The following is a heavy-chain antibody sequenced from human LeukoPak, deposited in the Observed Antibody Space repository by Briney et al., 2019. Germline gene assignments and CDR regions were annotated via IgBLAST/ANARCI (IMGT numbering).Heavy chain of an antibody. J-gene: IGHJ5*02. V-gene: IGHV3-33*08. D-gene: IGHD4-17*01. CDR1: GFTFRSFV. CDR2: IWYDGTNK. Sequence: GGSLRLSCAASGFTFRSFVMHWVRQAPGKGLEWVAVIWYDGTNKYYADSVKGRFTISRDNSKNTLYLQMNSLRAEDTAVYYCARATVTRWFDPWGQGTLVTVSS. CDR3: ARATVTRWFDP.